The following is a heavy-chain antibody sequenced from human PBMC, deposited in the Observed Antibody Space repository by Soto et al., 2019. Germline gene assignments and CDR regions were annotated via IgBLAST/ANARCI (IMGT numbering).Heavy chain of an antibody. J-gene: IGHJ6*02. D-gene: IGHD3-3*01. CDR1: GGSFSGYY. CDR2: INHSGST. CDR3: ARGYYDFWSGTHAYYYYGMDV. V-gene: IGHV4-34*01. Sequence: PSETLSLTCTVYGGSFSGYYWSWIRQPPGNGLEWIVEINHSGSTNYNPSLKSRVTISVDTSKNQFSLKLSSVTAADTAVYYCARGYYDFWSGTHAYYYYGMDVWRQGTTVTVSS.